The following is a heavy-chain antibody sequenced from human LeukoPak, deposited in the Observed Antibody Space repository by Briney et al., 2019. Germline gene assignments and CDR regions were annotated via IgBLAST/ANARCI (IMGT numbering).Heavy chain of an antibody. Sequence: PGGSLRLSCAASGFTFSSYAMSWVRQAPGKGLEWVSAISGSGGSTYYADSVKGRFTISRDNSKNTLYLQMNSLRAEDTAVYYCARDSGRRFLEILSTFDYWGQGTLVTVSS. D-gene: IGHD3-3*01. CDR2: ISGSGGST. CDR3: ARDSGRRFLEILSTFDY. J-gene: IGHJ4*02. CDR1: GFTFSSYA. V-gene: IGHV3-23*01.